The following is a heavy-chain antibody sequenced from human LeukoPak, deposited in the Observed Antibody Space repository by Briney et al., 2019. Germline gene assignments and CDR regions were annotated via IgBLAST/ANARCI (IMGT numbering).Heavy chain of an antibody. CDR1: GGSISSGGYY. CDR2: IYYSGST. V-gene: IGHV4-31*03. D-gene: IGHD2-15*01. CDR3: AAGYCSGGSCYSAGDWFDP. J-gene: IGHJ5*02. Sequence: SETLSLTCTVSGGSISSGGYYWSWIRQHPGKGLEWIGYIYYSGSTCYNPSLKSRVTISVDTSKNQFSLKLSSVTAADTAVYYCAAGYCSGGSCYSAGDWFDPWGQGTLVTVSS.